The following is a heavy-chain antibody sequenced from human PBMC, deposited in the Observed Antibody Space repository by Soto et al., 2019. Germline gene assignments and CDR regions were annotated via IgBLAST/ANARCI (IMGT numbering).Heavy chain of an antibody. J-gene: IGHJ4*02. CDR2: IYHSGST. CDR1: GGSISSGGYS. D-gene: IGHD3-3*01. CDR3: AGGGFGVARDY. Sequence: QLQLQESGSGLVKPSQTLSLTCAVSGGSISSGGYSWSWIRQPPGKGLEWIGYIYHSGSTYYNPSLKSRVTIAVDMAKNQFSRKLSSVTAADTAVYYCAGGGFGVARDYWGQGTLVTVSS. V-gene: IGHV4-30-2*01.